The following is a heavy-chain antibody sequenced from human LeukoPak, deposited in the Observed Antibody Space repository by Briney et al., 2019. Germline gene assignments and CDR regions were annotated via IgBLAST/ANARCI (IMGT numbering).Heavy chain of an antibody. V-gene: IGHV3-9*01. Sequence: PGRSLGLSCAATGFNCDDYAIHGVRKAPGKGLEWVSGISWNSGSIDYGDSVKGRFTISRDNAKSSLYLQMNSLRAEDTALYYCAKTPYSTSPYYYLDYWGQGTLVTVSS. D-gene: IGHD2-2*01. J-gene: IGHJ4*02. CDR2: ISWNSGSI. CDR3: AKTPYSTSPYYYLDY. CDR1: GFNCDDYA.